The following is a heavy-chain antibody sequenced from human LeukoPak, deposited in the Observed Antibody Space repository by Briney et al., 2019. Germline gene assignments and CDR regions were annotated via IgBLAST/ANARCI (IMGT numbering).Heavy chain of an antibody. CDR3: AKRPSVGGYCSSTSCYGNWLDP. V-gene: IGHV3-30*02. Sequence: GGSLRLSCAASGFTFSSYGMHWVRQAPGKGLEWVAFIRYNGSNKYYADSVKGRFTISRDSSKNTLYLQMNSLRAEDTAVYYCAKRPSVGGYCSSTSCYGNWLDPWGQGTLVTVSS. J-gene: IGHJ5*02. CDR1: GFTFSSYG. CDR2: IRYNGSNK. D-gene: IGHD2-2*01.